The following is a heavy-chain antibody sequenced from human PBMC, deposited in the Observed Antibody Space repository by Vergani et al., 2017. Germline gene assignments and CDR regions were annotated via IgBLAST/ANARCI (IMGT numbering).Heavy chain of an antibody. CDR2: MRNDRRNI. D-gene: IGHD2-15*01. V-gene: IGHV3-30*02. CDR1: GFTFSNYG. J-gene: IGHJ4*02. Sequence: QVQLVESGGGVVQPGGSLRLSCAASGFTFSNYGMHWVRQAPGKGLEWVAFMRNDRRNIYYADSVKGRFTISRDNSKDTLYLQMISLRADDTAVYYCARDVELLFDNWGQGTLVTVSS. CDR3: ARDVELLFDN.